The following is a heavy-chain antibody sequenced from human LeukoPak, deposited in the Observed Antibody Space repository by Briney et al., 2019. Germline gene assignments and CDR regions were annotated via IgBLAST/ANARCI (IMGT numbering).Heavy chain of an antibody. D-gene: IGHD1-20*01. V-gene: IGHV1-18*01. CDR1: GYTFTSYG. CDR2: ISAYNGNT. Sequence: ASVKVSCKASGYTFTSYGISWVRQAPGQGLEWMGWISAYNGNTNYAQKLQGRVTMTTDTSTSTAYMELRSLRSDDTAVYYCARGLNYNWNYYYYMDVWGKGTTVTVSS. J-gene: IGHJ6*03. CDR3: ARGLNYNWNYYYYMDV.